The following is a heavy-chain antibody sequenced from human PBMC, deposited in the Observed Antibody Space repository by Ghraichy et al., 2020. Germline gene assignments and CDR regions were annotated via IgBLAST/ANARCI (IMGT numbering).Heavy chain of an antibody. V-gene: IGHV3-20*04. D-gene: IGHD3-22*01. CDR2: INWNGGST. J-gene: IGHJ3*02. CDR1: GFTFDDYG. Sequence: GGSLRLSCAASGFTFDDYGMSWVRQAPGKGLEWVSGINWNGGSTGYADSVKGRFTISRDNAKNSLYLQMNSLRAEDTALYYCARDGDYYDSSGYYYDAFDIWGQGTMVTVSS. CDR3: ARDGDYYDSSGYYYDAFDI.